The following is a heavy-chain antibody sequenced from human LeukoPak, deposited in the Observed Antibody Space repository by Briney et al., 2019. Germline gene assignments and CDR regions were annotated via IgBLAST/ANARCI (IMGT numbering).Heavy chain of an antibody. CDR3: ARPHSGYDFQGLCY. V-gene: IGHV3-23*01. CDR1: GFTFSSYS. Sequence: GGSLRLSCAASGFTFSSYSMNWVRQAPGKGLEWVSGISGSGRSTYYADSVEGRFTISRDNSKNTLYLQMNSLRAEDTAVYYCARPHSGYDFQGLCYWGQGTLVTVSS. D-gene: IGHD5-12*01. CDR2: ISGSGRST. J-gene: IGHJ4*02.